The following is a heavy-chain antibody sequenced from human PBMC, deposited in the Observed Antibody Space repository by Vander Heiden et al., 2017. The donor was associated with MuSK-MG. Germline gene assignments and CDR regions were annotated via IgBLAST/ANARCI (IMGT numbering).Heavy chain of an antibody. CDR1: GGSISRSSYD. V-gene: IGHV4-39*01. Sequence: QLQLQESGPGLVKPSETLSLPCTVSGGSISRSSYDWGWIRQPPGKGLEWIGSIYYSGSTYYNPSLKSRVTISVDTSKNQFSLKLSSVTAADTAVYYCARNAVIISSGWYYFDYWGQGTLVTVSS. J-gene: IGHJ4*02. CDR2: IYYSGST. D-gene: IGHD6-19*01. CDR3: ARNAVIISSGWYYFDY.